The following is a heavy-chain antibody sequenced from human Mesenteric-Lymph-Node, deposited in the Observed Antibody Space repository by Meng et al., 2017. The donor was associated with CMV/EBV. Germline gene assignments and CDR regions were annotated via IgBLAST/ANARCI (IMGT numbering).Heavy chain of an antibody. CDR2: ISGSGGST. V-gene: IGHV3-23*01. CDR3: AKDPAMEGTC. Sequence: GESLKISCAASGFTFSSYAMSWVRQAPGKGLGWVSAISGSGGSTYYADSVKGRFTISRDNSKNTLYLQMNSLRAEDTAVYYCAKDPAMEGTCWGQGTLVTVSS. CDR1: GFTFSSYA. J-gene: IGHJ4*02. D-gene: IGHD5-18*01.